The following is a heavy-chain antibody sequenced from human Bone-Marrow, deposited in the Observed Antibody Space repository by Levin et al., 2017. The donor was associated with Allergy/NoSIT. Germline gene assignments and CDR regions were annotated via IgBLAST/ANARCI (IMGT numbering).Heavy chain of an antibody. CDR3: GRSFSSGWGGDFDD. CDR2: IIPLTGTI. J-gene: IGHJ4*02. V-gene: IGHV1-69*19. D-gene: IGHD6-19*01. Sequence: KISCKVSGGTFTKYAFSWVRLAPGQGLEWLGRIIPLTGTIHYAQKFQARGTISADESTNTVYVELGSLRSEDTAGYFCGRSFSSGWGGDFDDWGQGTLVTVSS. CDR1: GGTFTKYA.